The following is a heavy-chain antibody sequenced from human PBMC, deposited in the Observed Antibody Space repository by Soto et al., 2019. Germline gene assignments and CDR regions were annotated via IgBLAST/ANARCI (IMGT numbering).Heavy chain of an antibody. Sequence: QITLKESGPTLVKPTQTLTLTCSLSGFSLNTRGVGVDWISQPPGKAPEWLEHIYWNGDKRSSPSLRSRLTTTEYTDNTPVFLTTPTTEPTAAATYSLAYM. CDR2: IYWNGDK. V-gene: IGHV2-5*01. CDR3: AYM. J-gene: IGHJ6*03. CDR1: GFSLNTRGVG.